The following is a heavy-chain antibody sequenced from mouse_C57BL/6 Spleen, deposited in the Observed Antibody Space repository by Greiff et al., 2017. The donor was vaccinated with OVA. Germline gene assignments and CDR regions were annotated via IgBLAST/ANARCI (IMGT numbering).Heavy chain of an antibody. CDR3: ARETLRLPHYYAMDY. CDR1: GYTFTDYE. CDR2: IDPETGGT. Sequence: QVQLQQSGAELVRPGASVTLSCKASGYTFTDYEMHWVKQTPVHGLEWIGAIDPETGGTTSYNQKFKGKATLTVDQSSSTAYMQLNSLTSEDSAVYYCARETLRLPHYYAMDYWGQGTSVTVSS. V-gene: IGHV1-15*01. J-gene: IGHJ4*01. D-gene: IGHD3-2*02.